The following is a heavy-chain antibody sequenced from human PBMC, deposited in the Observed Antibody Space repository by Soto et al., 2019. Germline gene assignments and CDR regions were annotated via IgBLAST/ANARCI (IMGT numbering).Heavy chain of an antibody. CDR2: MNPNSGNT. V-gene: IGHV1-8*01. CDR1: GYTFTSYD. J-gene: IGHJ6*03. CDR3: ARGPKDIVVVVAYYYYMDV. Sequence: QVQLVQSGAEVKKPGASVKVSCKASGYTFTSYDINWVRQATGQGLEWMGWMNPNSGNTGYAQKFQGRVTMTRNTSISTAYMELSSLRSEDTAVYYCARGPKDIVVVVAYYYYMDVWGKGTTVTVFS. D-gene: IGHD2-15*01.